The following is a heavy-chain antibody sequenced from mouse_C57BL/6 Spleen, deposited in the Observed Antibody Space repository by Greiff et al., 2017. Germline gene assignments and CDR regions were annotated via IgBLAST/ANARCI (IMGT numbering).Heavy chain of an antibody. CDR3: ARGRDGYYGGAMDY. D-gene: IGHD2-3*01. CDR1: GYTFTSYW. J-gene: IGHJ4*01. CDR2: IYPSDSET. Sequence: QVQLQQPGAELVRPGSSVKLSCKASGYTFTSYWMDWVKQRPGQGLEWIGNIYPSDSETHYNQKFKDKATLTVDKSSSTAYMQLSSLTSEDSAVYYWARGRDGYYGGAMDYWGQGTSVTVSS. V-gene: IGHV1-61*01.